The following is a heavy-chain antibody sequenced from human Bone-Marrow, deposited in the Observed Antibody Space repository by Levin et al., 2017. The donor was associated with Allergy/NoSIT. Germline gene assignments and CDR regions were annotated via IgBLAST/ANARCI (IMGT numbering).Heavy chain of an antibody. V-gene: IGHV3-20*04. J-gene: IGHJ4*02. CDR1: GFNFHDYG. D-gene: IGHD6-19*01. CDR2: INWNGGGT. Sequence: GGSLRLSCAASGFNFHDYGASWVRQAPGKGLEWVSGINWNGGGTGHADSVKGRFTISRDNAKNSLYLQMNSLRAEDTALYYCAREIAVAGTSQPYFDYWGQGTLVTVSS. CDR3: AREIAVAGTSQPYFDY.